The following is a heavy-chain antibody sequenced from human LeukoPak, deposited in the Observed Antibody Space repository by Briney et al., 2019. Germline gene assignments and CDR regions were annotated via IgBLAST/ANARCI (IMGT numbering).Heavy chain of an antibody. CDR3: ARVSGIQLWSFDY. CDR2: INSNGGSS. V-gene: IGHV3-64*02. Sequence: SGGSLRLSCAASGFTFSSYVMHLVRQAPGKGLEYVSAINSNGGSSYYADSVKGRFTISRDNSKNTLYLQMGSLRAEDMAVYYCARVSGIQLWSFDYWGQGTLVTVSS. CDR1: GFTFSSYV. J-gene: IGHJ4*02. D-gene: IGHD5-18*01.